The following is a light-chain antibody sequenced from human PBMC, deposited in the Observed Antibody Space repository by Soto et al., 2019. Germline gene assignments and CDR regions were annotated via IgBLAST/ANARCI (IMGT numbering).Light chain of an antibody. V-gene: IGKV3-15*01. J-gene: IGKJ2*01. CDR1: QSINYN. CDR3: QQYKNWYT. CDR2: GA. Sequence: EIVMTQSPATLSVSPGERVTLSCRASQSINYNLAWYQQKPGQAPRLLIQGASRATGIPVRFSGSGSGTEFTLTISSLQSEDFAVYYCQQYKNWYTFGQGTKLEIK.